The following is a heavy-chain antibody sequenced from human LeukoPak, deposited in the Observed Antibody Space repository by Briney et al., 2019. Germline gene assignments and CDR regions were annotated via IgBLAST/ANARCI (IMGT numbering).Heavy chain of an antibody. CDR2: IRGSGGST. CDR3: AKSSSWTYHYLDC. Sequence: GGSLRLSCAASGFTFSSYAMSWVRQAPGKGLEWVSAIRGSGGSTYYADSVKGRFTISRDNSMNTLSLQMNSLRAEDTAQYYCAKSSSWTYHYLDCWGQGALVTVSS. V-gene: IGHV3-23*01. D-gene: IGHD6-13*01. CDR1: GFTFSSYA. J-gene: IGHJ4*02.